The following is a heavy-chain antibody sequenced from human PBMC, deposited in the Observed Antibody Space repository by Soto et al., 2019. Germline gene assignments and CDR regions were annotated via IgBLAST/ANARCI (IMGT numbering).Heavy chain of an antibody. V-gene: IGHV3-30*18. CDR2: ISYDGSNK. CDR3: AKGYYYDTYYYGMDV. J-gene: IGHJ6*02. D-gene: IGHD3-22*01. CDR1: GFTFSSYG. Sequence: PGGSLRLSCAASGFTFSSYGMHWVRQAPGKGLEWVAVISYDGSNKYYADSVKGRFTISRDNSKNTLYLQMNSLRAEDTAVYYCAKGYYYDTYYYGMDVWGQGTTVTVSS.